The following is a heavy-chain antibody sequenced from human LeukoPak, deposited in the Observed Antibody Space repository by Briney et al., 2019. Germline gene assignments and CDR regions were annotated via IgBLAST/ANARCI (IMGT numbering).Heavy chain of an antibody. Sequence: GGSLRLSCAASGFTFSSYAMSWVRQAPGKGLEWVSAISGSGGSTYYADSVKGRFTISRDNSKNTLYLQMNGLRAEDTAVYYCAKDVESDIVVVVAAAFDIWGQGTMVTVSS. J-gene: IGHJ3*02. CDR1: GFTFSSYA. D-gene: IGHD2-15*01. CDR2: ISGSGGST. CDR3: AKDVESDIVVVVAAAFDI. V-gene: IGHV3-23*01.